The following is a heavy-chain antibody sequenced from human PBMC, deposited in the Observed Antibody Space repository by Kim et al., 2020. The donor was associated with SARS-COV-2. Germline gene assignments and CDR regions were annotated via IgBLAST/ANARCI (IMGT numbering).Heavy chain of an antibody. J-gene: IGHJ4*02. Sequence: ASVKVSCKASGYTFTSYYMHWVRQAPGQGLEWMGIINPSGGSTSYAQKFQGRVTMTMDTSTSTVYMELSSLRSEDTAVYYCARDLGFFDWRCPSDYWGQGTLVTVSS. CDR2: INPSGGST. D-gene: IGHD3-9*01. V-gene: IGHV1-46*01. CDR3: ARDLGFFDWRCPSDY. CDR1: GYTFTSYY.